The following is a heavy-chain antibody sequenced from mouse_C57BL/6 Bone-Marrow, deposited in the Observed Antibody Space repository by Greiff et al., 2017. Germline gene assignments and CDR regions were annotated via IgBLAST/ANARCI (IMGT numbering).Heavy chain of an antibody. V-gene: IGHV1-5*01. J-gene: IGHJ2*01. CDR1: GYTFTSYW. CDR2: IYPGNSDT. Sequence: EVQLQESGTVLARPGASVKMSCKTSGYTFTSYWMHWVKQRPGQGLEWIGAIYPGNSDTSYNQKFKGKAKLTAVTSASTAYMELSSLTNEDSAVYYCTSRGWLRLSYFDYWGQGTTLTVSS. D-gene: IGHD3-2*02. CDR3: TSRGWLRLSYFDY.